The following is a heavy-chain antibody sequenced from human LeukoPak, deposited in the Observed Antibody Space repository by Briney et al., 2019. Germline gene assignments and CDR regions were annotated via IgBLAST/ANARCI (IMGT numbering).Heavy chain of an antibody. CDR1: GVSISSYY. CDR3: ARLAREADY. J-gene: IGHJ4*02. D-gene: IGHD6-6*01. CDR2: FYYSGIA. V-gene: IGHV4-59*08. Sequence: SETLSLTCTVSGVSISSYYWTWIRQPPGKGLEWIGNFYYSGIANYNPSLKNRVTMSVDTSENQFSLNLSSVTAADTAVYYCARLAREADYWGQGTLVTVSS.